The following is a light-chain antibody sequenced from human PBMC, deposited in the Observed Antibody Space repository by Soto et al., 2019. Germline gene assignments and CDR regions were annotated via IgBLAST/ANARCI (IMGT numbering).Light chain of an antibody. CDR1: QSVGSY. V-gene: IGKV3-11*01. CDR2: DAS. CDR3: QQRSNSPRT. Sequence: EIVLTQSPATLSLSPGEGATLSCKASQSVGSYLAWFQQKPGQAPRLLIYDASNRAPGIPARFSGSGSGTDFTLTIRSLEPEDFAVYYCQQRSNSPRTFGQGTKVAIK. J-gene: IGKJ1*01.